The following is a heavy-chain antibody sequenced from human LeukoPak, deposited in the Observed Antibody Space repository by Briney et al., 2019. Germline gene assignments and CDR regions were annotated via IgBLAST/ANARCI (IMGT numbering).Heavy chain of an antibody. CDR1: GGSMSSYY. CDR3: ARRDGGSVAGSYYYDY. J-gene: IGHJ4*02. Sequence: SETLSLTCTVSGGSMSSYYWSWIRQPPGKGVEWIGYIYYSGSTNYNPSLKSRVTISVDTSKNQLSLKLSSVTAADTAVYYCARRDGGSVAGSYYYDYWGQGALVTVSS. V-gene: IGHV4-59*08. CDR2: IYYSGST. D-gene: IGHD6-19*01.